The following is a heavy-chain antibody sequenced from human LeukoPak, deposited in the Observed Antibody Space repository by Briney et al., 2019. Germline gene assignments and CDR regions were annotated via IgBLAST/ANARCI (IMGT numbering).Heavy chain of an antibody. Sequence: GESLKISCKGSGYSFTSYWIGWVRPVPGKGLEWMGIIYPGDSDTRYSPSFQGQVTISADKSISTAYLQWSSLKASETAMYYCASGSSSWYRSYFDYWGQGTLVTVSS. V-gene: IGHV5-51*01. D-gene: IGHD6-13*01. CDR3: ASGSSSWYRSYFDY. CDR1: GYSFTSYW. J-gene: IGHJ4*02. CDR2: IYPGDSDT.